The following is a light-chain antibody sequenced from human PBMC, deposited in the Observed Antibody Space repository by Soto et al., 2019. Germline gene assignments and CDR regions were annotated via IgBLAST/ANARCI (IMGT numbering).Light chain of an antibody. CDR1: QSVSSSY. V-gene: IGKV3-20*01. J-gene: IGKJ4*01. CDR3: QQYGCSRLT. Sequence: EIVLTQSPGTLSLSPGERATLSCRASQSVSSSYLAWYQQKPGQAPRLLIYGSSSRATGIPDRFSGSGYGTDFPLTISRLAAEDFALYYWQQYGCSRLTFGGGTKVEIK. CDR2: GSS.